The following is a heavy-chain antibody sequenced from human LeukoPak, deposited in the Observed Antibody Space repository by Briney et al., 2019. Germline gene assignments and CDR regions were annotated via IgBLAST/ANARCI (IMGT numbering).Heavy chain of an antibody. V-gene: IGHV3-11*06. Sequence: PGGSLRLSCEASGFTFSDYYMSWVRQAPGKGLEWVSYISSSSSYTKYADSVKGRFTISRDNAKNSLYLQVNSPRAEDTAVYYCARGTGTTAYFDYWGQGTLVTVSS. CDR1: GFTFSDYY. J-gene: IGHJ4*02. CDR3: ARGTGTTAYFDY. D-gene: IGHD1-1*01. CDR2: ISSSSSYT.